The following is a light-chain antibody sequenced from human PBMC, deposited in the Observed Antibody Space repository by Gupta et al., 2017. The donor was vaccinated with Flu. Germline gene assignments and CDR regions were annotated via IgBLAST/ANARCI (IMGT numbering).Light chain of an antibody. V-gene: IGKV1-39*01. J-gene: IGKJ1*01. CDR2: AAS. CDR3: QQTDSTLWT. CDR1: QNIGNY. Sequence: DIQMTQSPSSLSASVGDRVTITCRASQNIGNYLNWYQQKPGKAPNLLIYAASSLQTGVPSRFSGSGSVTDFTLTISKLQPEDFATYYCQQTDSTLWTFGQGTRVDIK.